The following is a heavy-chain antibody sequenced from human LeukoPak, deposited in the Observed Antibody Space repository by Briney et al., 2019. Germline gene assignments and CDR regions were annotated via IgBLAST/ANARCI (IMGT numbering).Heavy chain of an antibody. CDR1: GFTFSSYE. V-gene: IGHV3-48*03. D-gene: IGHD3-10*02. CDR3: AKLGITIIGGV. CDR2: ISSSGSTI. Sequence: GGPLRLSCAASGFTFSSYEMNWVRQAPGKGLEWVSYISSSGSTIYYADSVKGRFTISRDNAKNSLYLQMNSLRAEDTAVYYCAKLGITIIGGVWGKGTTVTISS. J-gene: IGHJ6*04.